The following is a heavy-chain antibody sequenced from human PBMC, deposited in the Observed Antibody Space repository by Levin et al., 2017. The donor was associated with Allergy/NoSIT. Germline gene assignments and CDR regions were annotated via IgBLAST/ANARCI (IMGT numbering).Heavy chain of an antibody. V-gene: IGHV4-30-4*01. CDR1: GDSISNGDYY. CDR2: VYYNGGT. J-gene: IGHJ5*02. CDR3: ARGEDYDILTGYPRWFDP. D-gene: IGHD3-9*01. Sequence: SETLSLTCTVSGDSISNGDYYWSWLRQSPGTGLEWIGHVYYNGGTSYNPSLKSRVSISIDTSQSQFSLRLRSVTAADTAVYYCARGEDYDILTGYPRWFDPWGQGTLVNVSS.